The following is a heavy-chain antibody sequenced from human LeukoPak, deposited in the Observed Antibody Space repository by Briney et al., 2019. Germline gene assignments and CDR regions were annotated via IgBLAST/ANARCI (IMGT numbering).Heavy chain of an antibody. CDR2: VYYSGST. Sequence: SETLSLTCTVPGGSVSSGNYYGSWIRQPPGKGLEWIGYVYYSGSTNYNPSLKSRVTISLDTSKNQFSLKLSSVTAADTAVYYCARDFGSWGQGTLVTVSS. D-gene: IGHD3-3*01. CDR1: GGSVSSGNYY. J-gene: IGHJ4*02. V-gene: IGHV4-61*01. CDR3: ARDFGS.